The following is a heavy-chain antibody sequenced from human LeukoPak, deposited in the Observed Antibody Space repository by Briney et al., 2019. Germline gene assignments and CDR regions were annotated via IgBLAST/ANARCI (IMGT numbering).Heavy chain of an antibody. D-gene: IGHD3-10*01. CDR2: ISSSSSTI. CDR1: GFTFSSYS. V-gene: IGHV3-48*01. J-gene: IGHJ4*02. CDR3: ARDLEYYYGSGSYRHDY. Sequence: PGGSLRLSCAASGFTFSSYSMNWVRQAPGKGLEWVSYISSSSSTIHYADSVKGRFTISRDNAKNSLYLQMNSLRAEDTAVYYCARDLEYYYGSGSYRHDYWGQGTLVTVSS.